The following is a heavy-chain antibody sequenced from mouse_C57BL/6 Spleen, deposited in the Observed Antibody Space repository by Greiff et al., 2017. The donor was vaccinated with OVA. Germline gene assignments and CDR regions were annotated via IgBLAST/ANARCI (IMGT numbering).Heavy chain of an antibody. V-gene: IGHV1-54*01. D-gene: IGHD1-1*01. CDR3: ARREFITTYYFDY. Sequence: VQLQQSGAELVRPGTSVKLSCKASGYAFTNYLIEWVKQRPGQGLEWIGVINPGSGGTNYNEKFKGKATLTADKSSSTAYMQLSSLTSEDSAVYFCARREFITTYYFDYWGQGTTLTVSS. J-gene: IGHJ2*01. CDR2: INPGSGGT. CDR1: GYAFTNYL.